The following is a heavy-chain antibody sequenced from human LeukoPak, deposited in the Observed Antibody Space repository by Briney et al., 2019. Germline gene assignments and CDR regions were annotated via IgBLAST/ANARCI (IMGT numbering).Heavy chain of an antibody. J-gene: IGHJ4*02. CDR2: INHSGST. Sequence: PSETLSLTCAVYGGSFSGYYWSWIRQPPGKGLEWIGEINHSGSTNYNPSLKSRVTISVDTSKNQFSLKLRSVTAADTAVYYCARDIWSGYGEDYWGQGTLVTVSS. D-gene: IGHD3-3*01. V-gene: IGHV4-34*01. CDR3: ARDIWSGYGEDY. CDR1: GGSFSGYY.